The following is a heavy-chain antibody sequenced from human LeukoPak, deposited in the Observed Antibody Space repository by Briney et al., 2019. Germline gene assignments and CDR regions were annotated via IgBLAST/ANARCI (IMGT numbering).Heavy chain of an antibody. V-gene: IGHV3-23*01. CDR1: GFAIPNDG. Sequence: GGSLRLSCTGSGFAIPNDGMAWVRQAPGKGLEWISSIGAGVTGKYYAASVRGRFTISKGNSKKTVFLQMNSLRAEDTALYYCAKSIDSGGYPLGDSWGQGTLVIVSS. J-gene: IGHJ4*02. CDR3: AKSIDSGGYPLGDS. CDR2: IGAGVTGK. D-gene: IGHD3-22*01.